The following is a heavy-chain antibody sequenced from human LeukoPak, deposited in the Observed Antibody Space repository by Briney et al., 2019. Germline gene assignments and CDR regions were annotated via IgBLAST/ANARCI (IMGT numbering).Heavy chain of an antibody. CDR1: GFTLSGYW. D-gene: IGHD1-26*01. Sequence: GGSLRLSCAASGFTLSGYWMSWVRQTPEKGLEWVANIKQDGYEKYYVDSVKGRFTISRDNAKNSLYLQMSSLRADDTAVYYCARDKIVGPTTLDYWGQGTLVTVSS. CDR3: ARDKIVGPTTLDY. V-gene: IGHV3-7*01. CDR2: IKQDGYEK. J-gene: IGHJ4*02.